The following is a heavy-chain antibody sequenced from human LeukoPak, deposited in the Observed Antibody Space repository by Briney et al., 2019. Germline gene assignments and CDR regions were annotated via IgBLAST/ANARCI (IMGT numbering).Heavy chain of an antibody. V-gene: IGHV1-3*01. CDR1: GYTFTSYA. CDR3: ASFRGYCSGGSCYRSSGMDV. J-gene: IGHJ6*02. CDR2: INAGNGNT. Sequence: ASVKVSCKASGYTFTSYAMHWVRQAPGQRLEWMGWINAGNGNTKYSQKFQGRVTINRDTSASTAYMELSSLRSEDTAVYYCASFRGYCSGGSCYRSSGMDVWGQGTTVTVSS. D-gene: IGHD2-15*01.